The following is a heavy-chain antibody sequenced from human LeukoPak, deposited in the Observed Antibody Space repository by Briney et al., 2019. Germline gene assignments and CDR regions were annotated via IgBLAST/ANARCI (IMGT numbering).Heavy chain of an antibody. CDR2: IWYDGSNK. Sequence: GRSLRLSCAASGFTFSSYGMHWVRQAPGKGLEWVAVIWYDGSNKYYADSVKGRFTISRDNSKNTLYLQMNSLRAEDTAVYYCARDAPHYGDYATYYYYYGMDVWGQGTTVTVFS. J-gene: IGHJ6*02. D-gene: IGHD4-17*01. CDR1: GFTFSSYG. CDR3: ARDAPHYGDYATYYYYYGMDV. V-gene: IGHV3-33*01.